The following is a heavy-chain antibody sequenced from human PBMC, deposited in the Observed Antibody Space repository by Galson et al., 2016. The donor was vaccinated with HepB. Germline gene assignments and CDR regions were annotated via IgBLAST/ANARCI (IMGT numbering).Heavy chain of an antibody. CDR1: GFTFSAYA. CDR3: AREYFYGMDV. J-gene: IGHJ6*02. V-gene: IGHV3-72*01. CDR2: TRNKADSHTTEYTT. Sequence: SLRLSCAASGFTFSAYAMTWVRQAPGKGLEWVGRTRNKADSHTTEYTTEYAASVKGRFTISRDDSKNSLFLQMNDLKTYDTAVYFCAREYFYGMDVWGQGATVTVSS.